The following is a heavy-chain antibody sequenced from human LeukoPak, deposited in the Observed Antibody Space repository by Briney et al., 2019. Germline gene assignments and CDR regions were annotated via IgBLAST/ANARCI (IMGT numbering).Heavy chain of an antibody. V-gene: IGHV3-21*01. D-gene: IGHD3-16*01. CDR1: GFTFSSYS. CDR2: ISSSSSYI. CDR3: AKDTPLCYFDY. Sequence: GGSLRLSCAASGFTFSSYSMNWVRQAPGKGLEWVSSISSSSSYIYYADSVKGRFTFSRDNSKNTLYLQMNSLRADDTAVYYCAKDTPLCYFDYWGQGTLVTVSS. J-gene: IGHJ4*02.